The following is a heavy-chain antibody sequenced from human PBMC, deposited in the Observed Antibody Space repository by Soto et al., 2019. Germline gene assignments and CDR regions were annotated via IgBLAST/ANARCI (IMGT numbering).Heavy chain of an antibody. J-gene: IGHJ6*02. D-gene: IGHD3-3*01. CDR1: GFSLTTVGVG. CDR2: IYWDDDK. V-gene: IGHV2-5*02. CDR3: AHRRAFIGVVYGMDV. Sequence: QITLKESGPTLVKPTQTLTLTCAFSGFSLTTVGVGVGWIRQPPGKALEWLALIYWDDDKRYSPSLKTRLSITKDTSKHQVVLMMTNMDPVDTGTYYCAHRRAFIGVVYGMDVWCQGTTVTVSS.